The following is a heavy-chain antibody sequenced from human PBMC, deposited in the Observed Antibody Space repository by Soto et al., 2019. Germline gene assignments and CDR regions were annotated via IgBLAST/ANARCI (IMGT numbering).Heavy chain of an antibody. Sequence: QVHLVQSGAEVKKPGASVKVSCQGSGYAFTTYGITWVRQAPGQGLEWMGWISAHTGNTNYAQKLQGRVTVTRVTSTSTAYMELRSLRYDDTAVYYCARGRYGDYWGQGALVTVSS. CDR3: ARGRYGDY. J-gene: IGHJ4*02. CDR2: ISAHTGNT. V-gene: IGHV1-18*01. D-gene: IGHD1-1*01. CDR1: GYAFTTYG.